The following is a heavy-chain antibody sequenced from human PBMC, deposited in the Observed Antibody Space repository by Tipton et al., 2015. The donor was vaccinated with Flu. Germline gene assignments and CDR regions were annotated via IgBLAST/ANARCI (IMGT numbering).Heavy chain of an antibody. Sequence: TLSLTCTVSDGSITSYYWSWIRQPPGKGLEWIGYIYNGGTTNFNPSLMSRLTISVDTSKNQFSLKLSSVTAADTAVYFCARARAPYYYYAMDVWGQGTTVTVSS. CDR2: IYNGGTT. V-gene: IGHV4-59*01. CDR3: ARARAPYYYYAMDV. J-gene: IGHJ6*02. CDR1: DGSITSYY.